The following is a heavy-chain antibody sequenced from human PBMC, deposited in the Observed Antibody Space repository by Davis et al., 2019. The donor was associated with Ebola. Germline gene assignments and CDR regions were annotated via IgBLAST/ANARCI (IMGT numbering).Heavy chain of an antibody. D-gene: IGHD3-10*01. Sequence: MPSETLSLTCAVSGGSISSSNWWSWVRQPPGKGLEWIGEINHSGSTNYNPSLKSRVTISVDTSKNQFSLKLSSVTAADTAVYYCARVPYYGSGSYPSYYYYGMDVWGQGTTVTVSS. J-gene: IGHJ6*02. CDR1: GGSISSSNW. CDR3: ARVPYYGSGSYPSYYYYGMDV. V-gene: IGHV4-4*02. CDR2: INHSGST.